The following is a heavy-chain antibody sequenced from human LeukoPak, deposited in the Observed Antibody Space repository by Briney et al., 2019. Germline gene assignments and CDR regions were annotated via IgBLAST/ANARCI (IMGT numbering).Heavy chain of an antibody. CDR1: GLTFSDVW. D-gene: IGHD3-10*02. J-gene: IGHJ6*02. CDR3: TTDVKPSPHYEILFGAGAPDFYSGMDI. V-gene: IGHV3-15*01. Sequence: GGSLRLSCAVSGLTFSDVWMSWVRQAPGKGLEWVGRIKSKTDGETIDSAAPVKGRFILSRDDSKNTLFLQMNSLKVEDTGVYYCTTDVKPSPHYEILFGAGAPDFYSGMDIWGQGTTVTVSS. CDR2: IKSKTDGETI.